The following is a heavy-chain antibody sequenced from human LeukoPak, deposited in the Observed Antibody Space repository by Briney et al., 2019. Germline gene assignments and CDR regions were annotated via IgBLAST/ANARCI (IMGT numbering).Heavy chain of an antibody. Sequence: GDSLRLSCAASGFSVSDKYMGWVRQAPGKGLEWVSVIYTAGDTFYPDSVRGRFSISRDTSRNMVNLQMNSLRAEDTAVYYCARGSGQWLGTVVDYWGQGTLVTVSS. D-gene: IGHD6-19*01. CDR2: IYTAGDT. J-gene: IGHJ4*02. V-gene: IGHV3-53*01. CDR3: ARGSGQWLGTVVDY. CDR1: GFSVSDKY.